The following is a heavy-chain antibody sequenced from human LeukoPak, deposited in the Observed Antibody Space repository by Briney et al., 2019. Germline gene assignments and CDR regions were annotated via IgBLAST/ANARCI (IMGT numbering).Heavy chain of an antibody. D-gene: IGHD3-22*01. CDR2: INHSGST. CDR3: ARGGGYYYDSSGTYYFDY. V-gene: IGHV4-34*01. CDR1: GFTFSSYA. Sequence: GSLRLSCAASGFTFSSYAMSWIRQPPGKGLEWIGEINHSGSTNYNPSLKSRVTISVDTSKNQFSLKLSSVTAADTAVYYCARGGGYYYDSSGTYYFDYWGQGTLVTVSS. J-gene: IGHJ4*02.